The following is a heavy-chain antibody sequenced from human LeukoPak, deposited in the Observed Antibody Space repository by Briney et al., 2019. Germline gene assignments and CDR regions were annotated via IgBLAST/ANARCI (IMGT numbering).Heavy chain of an antibody. J-gene: IGHJ4*02. CDR3: ANPSGSYYFSLDY. V-gene: IGHV3-30*02. CDR2: IRYDGSNK. CDR1: GFTFSSYG. Sequence: PGGSLRLSCAASGFTFSSYGMHWVRQAPGKGLEWVAFIRYDGSNKYCADSVKGRFTISRDNSKNTLYLQMNSLRAEDTAVYYCANPSGSYYFSLDYWGQGTLVTVSS. D-gene: IGHD1-26*01.